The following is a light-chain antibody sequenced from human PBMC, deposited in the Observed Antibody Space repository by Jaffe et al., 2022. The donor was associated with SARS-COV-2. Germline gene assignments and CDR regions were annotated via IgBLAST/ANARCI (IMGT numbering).Light chain of an antibody. CDR1: SSDVGGYRY. Sequence: QSALTQPPSASGSPGQSVTISCTGTSSDVGGYRYVSWYQQHPGKAPKLLIYDVNKRPSGVPDRFSGSKSGNTASLTVSGLQAEDEAYYYCNSYAGSNPCIFGGGTRLTVL. CDR2: DVN. V-gene: IGLV2-8*01. CDR3: NSYAGSNPCI. J-gene: IGLJ2*01.